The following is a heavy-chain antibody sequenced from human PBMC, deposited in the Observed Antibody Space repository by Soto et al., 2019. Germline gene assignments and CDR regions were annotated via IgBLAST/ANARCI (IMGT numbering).Heavy chain of an antibody. CDR2: MNPNSGNT. CDR1: GYTFTSYD. Sequence: GASVKVSCKASGYTFTSYDINWVRQATGQGLEWMGWMNPNSGNTGYAQKFQGRVTMTRNTSISTAYMELSSLRSEDTAVYYCARGRDSGWSPTVDYWGQGTLVTVSS. J-gene: IGHJ4*02. CDR3: ARGRDSGWSPTVDY. V-gene: IGHV1-8*01. D-gene: IGHD6-19*01.